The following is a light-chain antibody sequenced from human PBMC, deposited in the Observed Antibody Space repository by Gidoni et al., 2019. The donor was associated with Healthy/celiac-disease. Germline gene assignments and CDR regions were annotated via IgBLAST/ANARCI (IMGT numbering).Light chain of an antibody. Sequence: DIQLTQSPSSLSASVGDRVTITCGASQSISSYLNWYQQKPGKAPKLLIYAASSLQSGVPSRFSGSGSGTDFTLTISSLKPEDCATYYCQQSYSTPQTFXQXTKLEIK. J-gene: IGKJ2*01. V-gene: IGKV1-39*01. CDR3: QQSYSTPQT. CDR2: AAS. CDR1: QSISSY.